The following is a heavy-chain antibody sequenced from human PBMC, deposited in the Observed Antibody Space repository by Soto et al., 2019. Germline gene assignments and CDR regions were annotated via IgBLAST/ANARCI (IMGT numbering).Heavy chain of an antibody. Sequence: EVQLVESGGGLVQPGGSLRLSCAASGFTFSNFWMHWVRQVPGKGLMWVSRINEDGRIINYADSVKGRFTISRDNARDMLYLEMNSRRAKDKVIYYCTRDMGGRGAYWGQVALVTVSS. CDR1: GFTFSNFW. V-gene: IGHV3-74*01. D-gene: IGHD3-16*01. CDR3: TRDMGGRGAY. J-gene: IGHJ4*02. CDR2: INEDGRII.